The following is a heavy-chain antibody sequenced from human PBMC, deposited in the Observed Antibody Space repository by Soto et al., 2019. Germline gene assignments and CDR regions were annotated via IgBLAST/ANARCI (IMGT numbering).Heavy chain of an antibody. CDR2: INHSGST. V-gene: IGHV4-34*01. J-gene: IGHJ6*02. CDR1: GGSFSGSY. D-gene: IGHD2-15*01. Sequence: PSETLSLTCAVYGGSFSGSYWSWIRQPPGKGLEWIGEINHSGSTNYNPSLKSRVTISVDTSKNQFSLKLSSVTAADTAVYYCARLVVAAAYYYYYYGMDVWGQGTTVT. CDR3: ARLVVAAAYYYYYYGMDV.